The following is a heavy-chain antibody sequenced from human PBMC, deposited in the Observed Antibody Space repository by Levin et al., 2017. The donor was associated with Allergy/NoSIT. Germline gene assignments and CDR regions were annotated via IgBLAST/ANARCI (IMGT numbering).Heavy chain of an antibody. CDR2: IYPGDSDT. V-gene: IGHV5-51*01. CDR1: GYNFNTYW. Sequence: GESLKISCKASGYNFNTYWLGWVRQMPGKGLEWMGIIYPGDSDTRYSPSFQGQVTISVDRSITTAYLQWSSLKASDTAMYYCVRGYTTVDYWGQGTLVTVSS. J-gene: IGHJ4*02. D-gene: IGHD6-13*01. CDR3: VRGYTTVDY.